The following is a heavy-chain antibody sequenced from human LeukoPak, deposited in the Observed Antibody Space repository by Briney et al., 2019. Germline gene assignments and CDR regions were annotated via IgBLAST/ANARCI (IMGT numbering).Heavy chain of an antibody. Sequence: GASVKVSCKASGGTFSSYAISWVRQAPGQGLEWMGGIIPIFGTANYAQKFQGRVTITADESTSTAYMELSSVTAADTAVYYCARESGSYWPLDYWGQGTLVTVSS. CDR2: IIPIFGTA. CDR3: ARESGSYWPLDY. D-gene: IGHD1-26*01. V-gene: IGHV1-69*13. CDR1: GGTFSSYA. J-gene: IGHJ4*02.